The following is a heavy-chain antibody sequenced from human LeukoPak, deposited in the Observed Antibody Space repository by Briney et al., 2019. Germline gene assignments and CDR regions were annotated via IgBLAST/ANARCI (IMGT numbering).Heavy chain of an antibody. V-gene: IGHV3-21*01. D-gene: IGHD1-1*01. CDR1: GFTFITYT. J-gene: IGHJ4*02. CDR2: ICPRSTYI. Sequence: GSLLLSCAASGFTFITYTMNWVRQAPGKGLEWVSSICPRSTYIYYGDPVKGRFTISRDNAENSLSLQMDSLRAEDTAVYYCVRVSGRLERQSDLDYWGQGTLVTVSS. CDR3: VRVSGRLERQSDLDY.